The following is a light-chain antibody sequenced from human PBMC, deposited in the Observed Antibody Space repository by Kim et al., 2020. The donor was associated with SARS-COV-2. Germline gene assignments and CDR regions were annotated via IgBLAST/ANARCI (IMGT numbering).Light chain of an antibody. V-gene: IGLV4-69*01. CDR2: LNSDGSH. CDR1: SGHSSYA. J-gene: IGLJ2*01. CDR3: QTWVTGMV. Sequence: QPVLTQSPSASASLGASVKLTCTLSSGHSSYAIAWHQQQPEKGPRYLMKLNSDGSHSKGDGIPDRFSGSSSGAERYLTISSLQSEDEADYYCQTWVTGMVFGGGTQLTVL.